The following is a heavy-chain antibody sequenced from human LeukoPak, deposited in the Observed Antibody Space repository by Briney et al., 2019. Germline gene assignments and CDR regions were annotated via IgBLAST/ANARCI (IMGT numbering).Heavy chain of an antibody. CDR3: ARSFSDSSRSDH. CDR2: IYYSGST. D-gene: IGHD6-6*01. Sequence: SETLSLTCTVSGGSISSSSYYWGWIRQPPGKGLEWIGSIYYSGSTYYNPSLKSRVTISVDTPKNQFSLRLSSVTAADTAVYYCARSFSDSSRSDHWGQGTLVTVSS. CDR1: GGSISSSSYY. V-gene: IGHV4-39*07. J-gene: IGHJ4*02.